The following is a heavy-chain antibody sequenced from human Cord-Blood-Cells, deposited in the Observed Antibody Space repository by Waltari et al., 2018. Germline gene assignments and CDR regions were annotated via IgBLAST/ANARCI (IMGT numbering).Heavy chain of an antibody. CDR1: GYSFTSYW. D-gene: IGHD3-22*01. V-gene: IGHV5-51*01. CDR3: ARVLSDSSGYYYWFDP. Sequence: EVQLVQSGAEVKKPGESLKISCKGSGYSFTSYWIGWVRQMPGKGLEWMGIIYPGDLDTRYSPSFQGQVTISADKSISTAYLQWSSLKASDTAMYYCARVLSDSSGYYYWFDPWGQGTLVTVSS. J-gene: IGHJ5*02. CDR2: IYPGDLDT.